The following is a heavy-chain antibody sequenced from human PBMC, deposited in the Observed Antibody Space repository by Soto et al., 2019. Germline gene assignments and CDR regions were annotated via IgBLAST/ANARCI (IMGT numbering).Heavy chain of an antibody. CDR2: ISGSGGST. J-gene: IGHJ1*01. Sequence: GGSLSLSCAASGFTFSSYAMSWVRQAPGKGLEWVSAISGSGGSTYYADSVKGRFTISRDNSKNTLYLQMNSLRAEDTAVYYCAKPELGSSWLGRYFQHWGQGTLVTVSS. V-gene: IGHV3-23*01. CDR1: GFTFSSYA. D-gene: IGHD6-13*01. CDR3: AKPELGSSWLGRYFQH.